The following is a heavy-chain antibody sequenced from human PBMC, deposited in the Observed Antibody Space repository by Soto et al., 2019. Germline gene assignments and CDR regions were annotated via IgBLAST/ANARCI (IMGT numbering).Heavy chain of an antibody. J-gene: IGHJ6*02. CDR3: ARKSTIFGVVTGYYYGMDV. V-gene: IGHV4-39*01. Sequence: SETLSLTCTVSCGSNSSSSYYWGWIRQPPGKWLEWIGSIYYSGSTYYNPSLKSRVTTSVDTSKNQFSLKLSSVTAADTAVYYCARKSTIFGVVTGYYYGMDVWVQGNTV. CDR2: IYYSGST. D-gene: IGHD3-3*01. CDR1: CGSNSSSSYY.